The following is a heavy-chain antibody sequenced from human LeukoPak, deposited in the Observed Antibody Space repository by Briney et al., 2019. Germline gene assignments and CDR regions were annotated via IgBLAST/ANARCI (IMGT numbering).Heavy chain of an antibody. J-gene: IGHJ4*02. D-gene: IGHD6-13*01. CDR2: INPSGGST. CDR1: GYTFTSYY. V-gene: IGHV1-46*01. CDR3: ARSAAAAEPFDY. Sequence: ASVKVSCKASGYTFTSYYMHWVRQAPGQGLEWMGIINPSGGSTSYAQKFQGRVTMTRDTSISTAYMELSRLRSDDTAVYYCARSAAAAEPFDYWGQGTLVTVSS.